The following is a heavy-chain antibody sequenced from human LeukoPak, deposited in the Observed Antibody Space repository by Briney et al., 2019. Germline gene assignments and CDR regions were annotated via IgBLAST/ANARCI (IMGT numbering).Heavy chain of an antibody. CDR2: ISAHNGNT. CDR3: ARDKGTVATYYYYYMDV. V-gene: IGHV1-18*01. CDR1: GYTFTSYG. Sequence: ASVKVSCKASGYTFTSYGISWVRQAPGQGLEWMGWISAHNGNTNYEEKVQGRVTMTTDTSTSTAYMELRSLRSDDTAEYYCARDKGTVATYYYYYMDVWGKGTTVTVSS. D-gene: IGHD6-19*01. J-gene: IGHJ6*03.